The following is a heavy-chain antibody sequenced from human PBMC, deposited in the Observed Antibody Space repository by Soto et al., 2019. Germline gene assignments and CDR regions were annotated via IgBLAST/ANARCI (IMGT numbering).Heavy chain of an antibody. CDR1: GLTFNSYW. V-gene: IGHV3-74*01. CDR2: IDGDEDSTT. J-gene: IGHJ4*02. Sequence: EVQLVESGGGLVQPGGSLRLSCAASGLTFNSYWRQWVRHAPGKGLEWVSRIDGDEDSTTNYADSVKGRFTISRDKVKNTLYLQMNSLRAEDTAVYYCVRDSHGDYWGQGTLVTVSS. CDR3: VRDSHGDY.